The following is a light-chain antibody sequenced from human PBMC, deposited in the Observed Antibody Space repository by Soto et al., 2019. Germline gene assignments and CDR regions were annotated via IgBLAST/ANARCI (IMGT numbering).Light chain of an antibody. CDR2: AAS. Sequence: DIQMTQSPSSLSASVGDRVTITCRASQSISSYLNWYRQKPGKAHKLLIYAASSLQSGVPSRFSGSGSGTDFTLTISSLQPEDFATYYCQQSYSTPPTFGQGTKVEIK. CDR1: QSISSY. J-gene: IGKJ1*01. CDR3: QQSYSTPPT. V-gene: IGKV1-39*01.